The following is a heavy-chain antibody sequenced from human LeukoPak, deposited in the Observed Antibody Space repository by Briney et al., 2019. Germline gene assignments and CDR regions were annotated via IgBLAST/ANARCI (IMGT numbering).Heavy chain of an antibody. CDR3: ARGLRSSGYYRGQYFQH. D-gene: IGHD3-22*01. CDR2: IYTSGST. V-gene: IGHV4-4*07. J-gene: IGHJ1*01. CDR1: GDSISNYW. Sequence: SETLSLTCTVSGDSISNYWWSWIRQPAGEGLEWIGRIYTSGSTNYNPSLKSRVTISVDTSKNQFSLKLSSVTAADTAVYYCARGLRSSGYYRGQYFQHWGQGTLVTVSS.